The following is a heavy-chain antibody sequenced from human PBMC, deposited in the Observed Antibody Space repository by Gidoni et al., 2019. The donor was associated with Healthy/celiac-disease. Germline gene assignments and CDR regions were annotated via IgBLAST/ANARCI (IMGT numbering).Heavy chain of an antibody. Sequence: QVPLVQSGAEVQKPGSSVKVSCKASDGTFSSYAISWVRQAPGQGLDGRGGIIPLFGTANYSQKFQGRVMITADKATSTAYMELSSLRSEDTAVYYCARGEDDYDILTGYPYYYGMDVWGKGTTVTVSS. J-gene: IGHJ6*04. CDR3: ARGEDDYDILTGYPYYYGMDV. CDR1: DGTFSSYA. D-gene: IGHD3-9*01. CDR2: IIPLFGTA. V-gene: IGHV1-69*06.